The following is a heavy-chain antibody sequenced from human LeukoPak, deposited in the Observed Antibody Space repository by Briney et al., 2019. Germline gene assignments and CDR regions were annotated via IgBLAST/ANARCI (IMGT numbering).Heavy chain of an antibody. CDR3: ARAPGGSYCSSTSCQVARYRFDP. CDR2: ISAYNGNT. J-gene: IGHJ5*02. D-gene: IGHD2-2*01. CDR1: GYTFTSYG. Sequence: EASVKVSCKASGYTFTSYGISWVRQAPGQGLEWMGWISAYNGNTNYAQKLQGRVTMTTDTSTSTAYMELRSLRSDDTAVYYCARAPGGSYCSSTSCQVARYRFDPWGQGTLVIVSS. V-gene: IGHV1-18*01.